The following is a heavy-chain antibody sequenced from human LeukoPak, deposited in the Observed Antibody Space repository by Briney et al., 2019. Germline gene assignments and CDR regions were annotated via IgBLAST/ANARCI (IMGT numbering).Heavy chain of an antibody. CDR3: ARDLPGAARWLQLRKNYYYYMDV. CDR1: GGTFSSYA. CDR2: IIPIFGTA. V-gene: IGHV1-69*06. Sequence: SVKVSCKASGGTFSSYAISWVRQAPGQGLEWMGGIIPIFGTANYAQKFQGRVTITADKSTSTAYMELSSLRSEDTAVYYCARDLPGAARWLQLRKNYYYYMDVWGKGTTVTVSS. D-gene: IGHD5-24*01. J-gene: IGHJ6*03.